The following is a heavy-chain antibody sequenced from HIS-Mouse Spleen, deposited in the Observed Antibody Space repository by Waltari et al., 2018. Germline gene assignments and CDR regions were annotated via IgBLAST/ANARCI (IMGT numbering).Heavy chain of an antibody. J-gene: IGHJ2*01. CDR3: AREIPYSSSWYDWYFDL. CDR1: GGSISSSRSY. D-gene: IGHD6-13*01. V-gene: IGHV4-39*07. CDR2: IYYSGST. Sequence: QLQLQESGPGLVKPAETLSLTCTVSGGSISSSRSYWVWIRQPPGKGLGWIGSIYYSGSTEYNPSLKSRVTISVDTSKNQFSLKLSSVTAADTAVYYCAREIPYSSSWYDWYFDLWGRGTLVTVSS.